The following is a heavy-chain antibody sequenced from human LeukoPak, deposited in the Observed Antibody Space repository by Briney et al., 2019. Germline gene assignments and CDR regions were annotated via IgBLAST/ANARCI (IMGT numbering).Heavy chain of an antibody. Sequence: GGSLRLSCAASGFTFSDYYMSWIRRAPGKGLEWVSYISSSGSTIYYADSVKGRFTISRDNAKNSLYLQMNSLRAEDTAVYYCARALTAHAFDIWGQGTMVTVSS. CDR1: GFTFSDYY. CDR3: ARALTAHAFDI. J-gene: IGHJ3*02. CDR2: ISSSGSTI. V-gene: IGHV3-11*01.